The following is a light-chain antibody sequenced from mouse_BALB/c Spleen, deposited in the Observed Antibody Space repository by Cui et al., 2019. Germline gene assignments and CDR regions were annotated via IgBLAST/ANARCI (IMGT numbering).Light chain of an antibody. V-gene: IGKV4-61*01. CDR3: QQYHRYPQT. CDR2: RTS. Sequence: QLALIQSLAIMYASPGEKVTISSSASSSVSYMYWYQQKPGTSPKPWIYRTSNLADGVPSRFSGSGSGTYYSLTISSMEYEDAATYYCQQYHRYPQTFGGGTKLEIK. J-gene: IGKJ1*01. CDR1: SSVSY.